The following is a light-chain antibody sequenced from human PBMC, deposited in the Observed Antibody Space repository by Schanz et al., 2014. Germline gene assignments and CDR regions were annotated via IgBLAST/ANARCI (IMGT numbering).Light chain of an antibody. V-gene: IGLV3-21*03. CDR2: DDS. CDR1: NIGSKT. Sequence: SYELTQPPSVSVAPGKTARITCGGHNIGSKTVHWYQQQPGQAPVLVVYDDSDRPSGIPERFSGSNSGNTATLTISRVEAGDEADYYCQVWDSSSDHWVFGGGTKLTVL. CDR3: QVWDSSSDHWV. J-gene: IGLJ3*02.